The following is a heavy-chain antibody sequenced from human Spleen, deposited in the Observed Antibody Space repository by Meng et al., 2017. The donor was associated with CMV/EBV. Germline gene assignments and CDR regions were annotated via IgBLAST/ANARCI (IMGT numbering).Heavy chain of an antibody. D-gene: IGHD3-10*01. J-gene: IGHJ6*02. CDR2: IRYDGSNE. CDR3: ARSGDAPYYASGSYYYYYYGVDV. CDR1: GLTFSSYG. V-gene: IGHV3-30*02. Sequence: GESLKISCAASGLTFSSYGMHWVRQAPGKGLEWVTFIRYDGSNEYYADSVKGRFTISRQNSKNTLYLQMNTLRAEDAAVYYCARSGDAPYYASGSYYYYYYGVDVWGQGTTVTVSS.